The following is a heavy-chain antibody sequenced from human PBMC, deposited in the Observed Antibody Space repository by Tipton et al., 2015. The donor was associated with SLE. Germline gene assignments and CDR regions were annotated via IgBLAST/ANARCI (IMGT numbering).Heavy chain of an antibody. CDR1: GVSINTYY. CDR2: IDYNGRT. CDR3: ARPMITMSPLAAFDI. Sequence: TLSLTCTVSGVSINTYYWNWIRQSPGKGLEWIGYIDYNGRTKYRPSLRSRVTISVDTSKNQFSLKFHSVTSADTAVYYCARPMITMSPLAAFDIGGQGTLVTVSS. D-gene: IGHD3-10*02. J-gene: IGHJ3*02. V-gene: IGHV4-59*01.